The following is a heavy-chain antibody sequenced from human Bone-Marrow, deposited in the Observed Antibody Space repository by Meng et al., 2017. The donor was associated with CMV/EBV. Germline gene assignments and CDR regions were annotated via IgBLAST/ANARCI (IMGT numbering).Heavy chain of an antibody. D-gene: IGHD2-15*01. CDR2: IIPIFGTA. J-gene: IGHJ4*02. CDR3: ARGGLILLRAIVAAISAD. Sequence: SVKVSCKASGGTFSSYAISWVRQAPGQGLEWMGGIIPIFGTANYAQKFQGRVTITTDESTSTAYMELSSLRSEDTAVYYCARGGLILLRAIVAAISADWGQGTLVTFSS. CDR1: GGTFSSYA. V-gene: IGHV1-69*05.